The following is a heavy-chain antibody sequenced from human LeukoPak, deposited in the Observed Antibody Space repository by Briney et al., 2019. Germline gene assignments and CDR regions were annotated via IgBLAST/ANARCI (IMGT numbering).Heavy chain of an antibody. CDR3: ARDRINYYDSSGYYYYFDY. CDR2: INHSGST. Sequence: SETLSLTCAVYGGSFSNYYWSWIRQPPGKGLEWIGEINHSGSTNYNPSLKSRVTISIDTSKNQFFLKLNSVTAADTAVYYCARDRINYYDSSGYYYYFDYWGQGTLVTVSS. D-gene: IGHD3-22*01. J-gene: IGHJ4*02. CDR1: GGSFSNYY. V-gene: IGHV4-34*01.